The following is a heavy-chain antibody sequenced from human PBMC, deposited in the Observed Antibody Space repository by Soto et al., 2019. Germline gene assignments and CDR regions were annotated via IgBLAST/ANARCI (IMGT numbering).Heavy chain of an antibody. Sequence: ASVKVSCKASGGTFSSYAISWVRQAPGQGLEWMGGIIPIFGTANYAQKFQGRVTITADESTSTAYMELSSLRSEDTAVYYCAYPWSGYQNWFDPWGQGTLVTVSS. D-gene: IGHD3-3*01. CDR3: AYPWSGYQNWFDP. V-gene: IGHV1-69*13. CDR1: GGTFSSYA. J-gene: IGHJ5*02. CDR2: IIPIFGTA.